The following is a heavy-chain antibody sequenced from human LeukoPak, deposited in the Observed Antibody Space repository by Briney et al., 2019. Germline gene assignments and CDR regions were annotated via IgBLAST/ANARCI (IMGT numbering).Heavy chain of an antibody. V-gene: IGHV3-23*01. Sequence: GGSLRLSCAASGFKFSNSAMRWGRQAAGKGVEWVSTLSGSVITTYYADSVKGRFTISRDKSKNMMYLQMNSLRAEDTAVYYCAKGIYSSGWSYFDYWGHGTLVTVSS. D-gene: IGHD6-19*01. CDR3: AKGIYSSGWSYFDY. CDR2: LSGSVITT. J-gene: IGHJ4*01. CDR1: GFKFSNSA.